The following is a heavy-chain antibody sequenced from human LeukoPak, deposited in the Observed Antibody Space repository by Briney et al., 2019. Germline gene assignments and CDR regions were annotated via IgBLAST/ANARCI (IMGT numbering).Heavy chain of an antibody. Sequence: ASVKVSCKASGYTFTRYYMHWVRQAPGQGLEWMGWIDPNNGGTNYAQKFQGWVTMTRDTSISTAYMELSRLRSDDTAVYYCARDMSYYGSGRSGTGAFDIWGQGTMVTLSS. CDR2: IDPNNGGT. J-gene: IGHJ3*02. CDR3: ARDMSYYGSGRSGTGAFDI. D-gene: IGHD3-10*01. V-gene: IGHV1-2*04. CDR1: GYTFTRYY.